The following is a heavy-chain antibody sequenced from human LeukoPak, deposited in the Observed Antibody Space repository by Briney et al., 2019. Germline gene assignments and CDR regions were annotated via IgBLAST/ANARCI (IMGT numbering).Heavy chain of an antibody. Sequence: ASVKVSCKVSGYTLTELSMHWVRQAPGKGLEWMGGFDPEDGETIYAQKFQGRVTMTEDTSTDTAYMELSSLRSEDTAVYYCATPRPTCSTSCLYFDYWGQGTLVTVSS. CDR1: GYTLTELS. CDR3: ATPRPTCSTSCLYFDY. J-gene: IGHJ4*02. CDR2: FDPEDGET. D-gene: IGHD2-2*01. V-gene: IGHV1-24*01.